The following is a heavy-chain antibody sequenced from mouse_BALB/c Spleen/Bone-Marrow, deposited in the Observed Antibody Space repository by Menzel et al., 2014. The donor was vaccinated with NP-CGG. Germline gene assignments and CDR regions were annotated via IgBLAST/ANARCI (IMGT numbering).Heavy chain of an antibody. Sequence: EVQLVESGTDLVKPGAPVKLSCTASGFNIKDTYMHWVKQRPEQGLDWIGRIDPASGNIQYDPKFQGRAAITADTSSNTAYLQLSSLTSEDTAVYYCASLTWTFDYWGQGTPLTVSS. J-gene: IGHJ2*01. D-gene: IGHD4-1*01. CDR3: ASLTWTFDY. CDR1: GFNIKDTY. CDR2: IDPASGNI. V-gene: IGHV14-3*02.